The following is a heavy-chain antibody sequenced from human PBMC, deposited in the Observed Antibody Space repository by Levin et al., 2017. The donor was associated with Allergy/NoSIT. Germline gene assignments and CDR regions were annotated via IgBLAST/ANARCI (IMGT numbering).Heavy chain of an antibody. J-gene: IGHJ4*02. CDR1: GGSISSGGYS. D-gene: IGHD3-9*01. Sequence: SQTLSLTCAVSGGSISSGGYSWSWIRQPPGKGLEWIGYIYHSGSTYYNPSLKSRVTISVDRSKNQFSLKLSSVTAADTAVYYCARVRDYDILTGYRDQYYFDYWGQGTLVTVSS. V-gene: IGHV4-30-2*01. CDR2: IYHSGST. CDR3: ARVRDYDILTGYRDQYYFDY.